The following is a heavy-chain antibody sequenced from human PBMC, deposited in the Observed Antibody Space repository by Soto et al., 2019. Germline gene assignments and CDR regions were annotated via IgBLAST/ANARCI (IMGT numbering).Heavy chain of an antibody. CDR2: ISSSGSTI. V-gene: IGHV3-11*01. Sequence: PGGSLRLSCAASGFTFSDYYMSWIRQAPGKGLEWVSYISSSGSTIYYADSVKGRFTISRDNAKNSLYPQMNSLRAEDTAVYYCAGGPVVPAATFDYWGQGTLVTVSS. CDR3: AGGPVVPAATFDY. CDR1: GFTFSDYY. D-gene: IGHD2-2*01. J-gene: IGHJ4*02.